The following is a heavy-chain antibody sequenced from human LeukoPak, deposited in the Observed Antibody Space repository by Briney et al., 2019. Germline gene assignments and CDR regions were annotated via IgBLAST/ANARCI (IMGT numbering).Heavy chain of an antibody. CDR2: FDGNGPNT. CDR1: GFTFSSFA. D-gene: IGHD1-26*01. J-gene: IGHJ6*02. Sequence: PGGSLRLSCAASGFTFSSFAMTWVRQAPGKGLEWVSGFDGNGPNTYYADSVKGRFTISRDNSKNTLYPQMNSLRAEDTAVYYCAKDKGWGYSAYDCYGMDVWGQGTTVTVSS. V-gene: IGHV3-23*01. CDR3: AKDKGWGYSAYDCYGMDV.